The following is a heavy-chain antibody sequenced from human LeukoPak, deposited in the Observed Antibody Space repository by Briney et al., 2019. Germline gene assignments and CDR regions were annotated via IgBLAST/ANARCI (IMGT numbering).Heavy chain of an antibody. CDR3: ARVPYYYDSSGYLFDY. CDR2: ISSSSSYI. Sequence: PGGSLRLSCAASGFTFSIYSMNWVRQAPGEGLEWVSSISSSSSYIYYADSVKGRFTISRDNAKNSLYLQMNSLRAEDTAVYYCARVPYYYDSSGYLFDYWGQGTLVTVSS. D-gene: IGHD3-22*01. J-gene: IGHJ4*02. V-gene: IGHV3-21*01. CDR1: GFTFSIYS.